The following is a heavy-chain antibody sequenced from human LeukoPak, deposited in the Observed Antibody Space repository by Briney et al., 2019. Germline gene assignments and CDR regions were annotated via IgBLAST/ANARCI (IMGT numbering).Heavy chain of an antibody. CDR3: ARVSDYGGGIDY. J-gene: IGHJ4*02. CDR2: ISAYKGNT. D-gene: IGHD4-23*01. CDR1: GYTFTSYG. Sequence: ASVKVSCKASGYTFTSYGISWVRQAPGQGLEWMGWISAYKGNTNYAQKLQGRVTMTRDMSTTTDYMELSSLRSEDTAVYYCARVSDYGGGIDYWGQGTLVTVSS. V-gene: IGHV1-18*01.